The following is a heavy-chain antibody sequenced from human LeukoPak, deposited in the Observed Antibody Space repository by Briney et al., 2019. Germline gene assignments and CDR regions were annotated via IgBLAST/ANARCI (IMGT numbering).Heavy chain of an antibody. D-gene: IGHD6-13*01. CDR3: ARVQPMFISRPHFDS. Sequence: PSETLSLTCTVSGGSISSYYWTWIRQPAGKGLEWIGRTHTSGSTNYNPSLKSRVTMSVDTSKNQFSLKLTSVTAADTAVYYCARVQPMFISRPHFDSWGQGTLVTVSS. CDR2: THTSGST. CDR1: GGSISSYY. J-gene: IGHJ4*02. V-gene: IGHV4-4*07.